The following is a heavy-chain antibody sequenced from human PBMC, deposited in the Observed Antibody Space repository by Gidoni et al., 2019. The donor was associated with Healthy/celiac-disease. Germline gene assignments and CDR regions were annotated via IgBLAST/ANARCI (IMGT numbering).Heavy chain of an antibody. V-gene: IGHV3-30-3*01. CDR2: ISYDGSNK. CDR1: GFTFSSYA. Sequence: VQLVESGGGVVQPGRSLRLSCAASGFTFSSYAMHWVRQAPGKGLEWVAVISYDGSNKYYADSVKGRFTISRDNSKNTLYLQMNSLRAEDTAVYYCARVYHDSSGYYYESNSPPDYWGQGTLVTVSS. D-gene: IGHD3-22*01. CDR3: ARVYHDSSGYYYESNSPPDY. J-gene: IGHJ4*02.